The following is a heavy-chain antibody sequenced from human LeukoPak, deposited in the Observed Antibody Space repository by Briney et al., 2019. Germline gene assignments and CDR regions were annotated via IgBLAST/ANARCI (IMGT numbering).Heavy chain of an antibody. Sequence: ASVKVSCKASGYTFTGYYMHWVRQAPGQGLEWMGRINPNSGGTNYAQKLQGRVTMTTDTSTSTAYMELRSLRSDDTAVYYCARVASITIFGVVNNWFDPWGQGTLVTVSS. CDR2: INPNSGGT. D-gene: IGHD3-3*01. V-gene: IGHV1-2*06. CDR1: GYTFTGYY. CDR3: ARVASITIFGVVNNWFDP. J-gene: IGHJ5*02.